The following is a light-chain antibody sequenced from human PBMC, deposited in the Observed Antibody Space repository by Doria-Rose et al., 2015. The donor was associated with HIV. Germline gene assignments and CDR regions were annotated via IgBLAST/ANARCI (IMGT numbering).Light chain of an antibody. V-gene: IGKV3-20*01. CDR1: QSFSSTY. CDR3: HQCGTSWT. J-gene: IGKJ1*01. Sequence: EIVMTQSPGTLSLSPGERATLSCRASQSFSSTYLAWYQQKPGQAPSLLIYDGSTRATGIPDRFSASGSGTDFTLTINRLGPEDFALYYCHQCGTSWTFGQGTKVEI. CDR2: DGS.